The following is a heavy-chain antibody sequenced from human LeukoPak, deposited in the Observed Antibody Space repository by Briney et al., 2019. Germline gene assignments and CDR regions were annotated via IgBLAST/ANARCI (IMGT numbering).Heavy chain of an antibody. Sequence: HRSSVKVSCKASGYTFTSYGISGVRQDPGQGLEWMGWISAYNGNTNYAQKLQGRVTMTTDTSTSTAYMELRSLRSDDTAVYYCARDRCSSTSCYLDYWGQGTLVTVSS. J-gene: IGHJ4*02. D-gene: IGHD2-2*01. V-gene: IGHV1-18*01. CDR1: GYTFTSYG. CDR3: ARDRCSSTSCYLDY. CDR2: ISAYNGNT.